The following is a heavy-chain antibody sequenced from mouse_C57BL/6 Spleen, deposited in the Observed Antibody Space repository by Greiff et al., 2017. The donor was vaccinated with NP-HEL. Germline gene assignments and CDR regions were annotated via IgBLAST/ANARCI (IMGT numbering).Heavy chain of an antibody. Sequence: VKLVESGPGLVQPSQSLSITCTVSGFSLTSYGVHWVRQSPGKGLEWLGVIWRGGSTDYNAAFMSRLGITKDNSKSQVFFKMNSLQADDTAIYYCAKNGITRWYFDVWGTGTTVTVSS. J-gene: IGHJ1*03. V-gene: IGHV2-5*01. CDR1: GFSLTSYG. CDR3: AKNGITRWYFDV. D-gene: IGHD2-4*01. CDR2: IWRGGST.